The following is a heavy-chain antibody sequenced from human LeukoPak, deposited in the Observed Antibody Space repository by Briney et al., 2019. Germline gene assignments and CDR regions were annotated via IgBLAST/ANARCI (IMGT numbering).Heavy chain of an antibody. CDR1: GGSISSYY. D-gene: IGHD4-17*01. Sequence: PSETLSLTCTVSGGSISSYYWSWIRQPAEKGLEWIGRFYTSGSTNYNPSLNSRVAMSVDTSKNQFSLRLSSVTAADTAVYYCARGYVYGDTGSFDSWGQGALVTVSS. CDR3: ARGYVYGDTGSFDS. V-gene: IGHV4-4*07. J-gene: IGHJ4*02. CDR2: FYTSGST.